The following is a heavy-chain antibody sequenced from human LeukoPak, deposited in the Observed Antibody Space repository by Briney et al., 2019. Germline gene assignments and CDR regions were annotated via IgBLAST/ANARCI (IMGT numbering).Heavy chain of an antibody. CDR3: ASAPQGIAAAGTDY. CDR2: ISSSSSNI. CDR1: GFTFSSYS. Sequence: GGSLRLSCAASGFTFSSYSMNWVRPAPGKGLEWVSSISSSSSNIYYADSVKGRFTISRDKAKNSLYLQMNSLRAEDTAVYYCASAPQGIAAAGTDYWGQGTLVSDSS. J-gene: IGHJ4*02. D-gene: IGHD6-13*01. V-gene: IGHV3-21*01.